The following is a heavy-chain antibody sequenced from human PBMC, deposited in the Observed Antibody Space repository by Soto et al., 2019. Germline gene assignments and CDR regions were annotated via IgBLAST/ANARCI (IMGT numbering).Heavy chain of an antibody. J-gene: IGHJ5*02. Sequence: SETLSLTCTVSGGSISSYYWSWIRQPPGKGLEWIGYIYYSGSTNYNPSLKSRVTISVDTSKNQFSLKLSSVTAADTAVYYCARAPLIYNWFDPWGQGTLVTVSS. D-gene: IGHD3-16*01. CDR3: ARAPLIYNWFDP. V-gene: IGHV4-59*01. CDR2: IYYSGST. CDR1: GGSISSYY.